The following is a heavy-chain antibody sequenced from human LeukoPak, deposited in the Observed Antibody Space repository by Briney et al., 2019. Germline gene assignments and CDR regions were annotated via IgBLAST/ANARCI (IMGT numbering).Heavy chain of an antibody. Sequence: PSETLSLTCTVSGGSISSYYWSWIRQPPGKGLEWIGYIYYSGSTNYNPSLKSRVTISVDTSKNQCSLKLSSVTAADTAVYYCARGSYDSSGYYYGSWFDPWGQGTLVTVSS. D-gene: IGHD3-22*01. CDR1: GGSISSYY. CDR2: IYYSGST. V-gene: IGHV4-59*01. J-gene: IGHJ5*02. CDR3: ARGSYDSSGYYYGSWFDP.